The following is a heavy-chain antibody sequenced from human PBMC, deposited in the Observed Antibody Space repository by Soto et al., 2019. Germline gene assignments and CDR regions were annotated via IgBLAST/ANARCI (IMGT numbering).Heavy chain of an antibody. D-gene: IGHD1-26*01. Sequence: FGPKLVNPTETLTLTFTFSGFSLSTSEMCVSWIGQPPGKALEWLARIDWDDDIYYSTSLKARLTISKDASKNQVVLTMTNMDPVDTATYYCARGLRILGGTHRFDYWGQGTLVTVSS. CDR2: IDWDDDI. CDR3: ARGLRILGGTHRFDY. V-gene: IGHV2-70*11. CDR1: GFSLSTSEMC. J-gene: IGHJ4*02.